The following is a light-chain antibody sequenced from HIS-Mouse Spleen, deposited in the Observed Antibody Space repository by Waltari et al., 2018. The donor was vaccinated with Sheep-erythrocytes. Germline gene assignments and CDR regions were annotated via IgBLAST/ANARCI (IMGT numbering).Light chain of an antibody. CDR1: QCISSW. Sequence: DIQMTQSPSSVSASVGDRVTITCRASQCISSWLAWYQQKPGKAPKLPIYAASSLQSGVPSRFSGRGSETEFTLTISSLQPEDFATYYCQQANSFPITFGQGTRLEIK. V-gene: IGKV1-12*01. CDR2: AAS. J-gene: IGKJ5*01. CDR3: QQANSFPIT.